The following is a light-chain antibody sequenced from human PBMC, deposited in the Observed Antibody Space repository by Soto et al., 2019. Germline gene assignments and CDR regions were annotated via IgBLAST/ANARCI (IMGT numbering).Light chain of an antibody. CDR2: DVS. CDR1: SSDVGGYNS. Sequence: QSALTQPASVSGSPGQSITISCTGTSSDVGGYNSVSWYQHHPGRVPKLMIYDVSDRPSGVSNRFSGSNSGNTASLTISGIQAEDEADYYCSSYRSSTYVFGTGTKVTVL. J-gene: IGLJ1*01. V-gene: IGLV2-14*03. CDR3: SSYRSSTYV.